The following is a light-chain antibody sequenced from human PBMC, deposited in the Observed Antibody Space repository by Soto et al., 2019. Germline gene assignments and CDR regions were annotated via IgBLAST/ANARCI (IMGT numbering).Light chain of an antibody. CDR3: QQRSNWPFT. Sequence: VVPRCPAPLSVCLAERATLSWRASHRVSSYLAWYQQKPGQAPRLLIYATSTRATGIPARFRGSGSGTEFTLTISSLQPADFAVYYCQQRSNWPFTFGGGTKVDIK. CDR2: ATS. CDR1: HRVSSY. J-gene: IGKJ4*01. V-gene: IGKV3-11*01.